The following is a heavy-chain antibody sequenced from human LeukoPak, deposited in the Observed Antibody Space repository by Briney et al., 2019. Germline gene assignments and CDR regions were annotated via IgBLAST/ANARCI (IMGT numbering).Heavy chain of an antibody. CDR3: ARWLRPYYFDY. V-gene: IGHV4-31*03. CDR1: GGSISSGGYY. Sequence: SETLSLTCTVSGGSISSGGYYWSWIRQHPGKGLEWIGYIYYSGSTYYNPSLKSRVTISVDTSKNQFSLRLSSVTAADTAVYYCARWLRPYYFDYWGQGTLVTVSS. D-gene: IGHD5-12*01. CDR2: IYYSGST. J-gene: IGHJ4*02.